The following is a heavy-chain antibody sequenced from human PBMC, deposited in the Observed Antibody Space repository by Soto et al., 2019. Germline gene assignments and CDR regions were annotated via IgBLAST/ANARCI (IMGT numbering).Heavy chain of an antibody. CDR2: INPNSGGT. J-gene: IGHJ6*02. D-gene: IGHD3-9*01. CDR1: GYTFTGYY. Sequence: ASVKVCCKASGYTFTGYYMHWVRQATGQGLEWMGWINPNSGGTNYAQKFQGRVTMTRDTSISTAYMELSRLRSDDTAVYYCSREAQGLRYFDWLGYYYGMDVWGQGTTVTVSS. CDR3: SREAQGLRYFDWLGYYYGMDV. V-gene: IGHV1-2*02.